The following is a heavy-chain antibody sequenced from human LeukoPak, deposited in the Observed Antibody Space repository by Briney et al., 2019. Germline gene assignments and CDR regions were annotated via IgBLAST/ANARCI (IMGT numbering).Heavy chain of an antibody. Sequence: GGSLRLSCAASGFTFSNAWMSWVRQAPGKGLEWVGRIKSKTDGGTTDYAAPVKGRFTISRDDSKNTLYLQMNSLRAEDTAVYYCARDSMVRASYFDYWGQGTLVTVSS. J-gene: IGHJ4*02. CDR2: IKSKTDGGTT. CDR3: ARDSMVRASYFDY. D-gene: IGHD3-10*01. CDR1: GFTFSNAW. V-gene: IGHV3-15*01.